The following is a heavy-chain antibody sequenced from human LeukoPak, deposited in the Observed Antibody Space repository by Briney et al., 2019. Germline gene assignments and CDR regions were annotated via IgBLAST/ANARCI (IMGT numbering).Heavy chain of an antibody. Sequence: GGPLRLSCAASGFTFSSHAMSWVRQAPGKGLEWVSAISDSGDSTYYADFVKGRFTISRDDSKNTLYLQMNSLRAEDTAVYYCARDSPVCSYWGQGTLVTVSS. D-gene: IGHD3-10*02. CDR3: ARDSPVCSY. V-gene: IGHV3-23*01. J-gene: IGHJ4*02. CDR1: GFTFSSHA. CDR2: ISDSGDST.